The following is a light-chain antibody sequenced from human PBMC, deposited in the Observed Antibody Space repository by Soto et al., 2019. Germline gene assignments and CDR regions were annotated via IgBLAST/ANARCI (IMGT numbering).Light chain of an antibody. CDR2: DAS. V-gene: IGKV3-11*01. J-gene: IGKJ5*01. CDR1: QSVSSY. Sequence: EILLTGSGAXLSFSXXXXXXXSCGASQSVSSYLAWYQQKPGQAPRLLIYDASNRATGIPARFSGSGSGTDFTLTISSLEPEDFAVYYCQQRSNWPPAFGQGTRLEIK. CDR3: QQRSNWPPA.